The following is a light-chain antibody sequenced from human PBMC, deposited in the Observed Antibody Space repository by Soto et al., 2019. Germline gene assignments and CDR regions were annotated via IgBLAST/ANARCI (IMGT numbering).Light chain of an antibody. Sequence: QSALTQPPSASGSPGQAVTISCTGSDSDVGGHSHVSWYQQHPGEAPKLMIYEVSKRPSGVPDRFSGSKSGNTASLTVSGLQADDEADYYCCSYVAGDSWVFGGGTQLTV. J-gene: IGLJ3*02. CDR2: EVS. V-gene: IGLV2-8*01. CDR1: DSDVGGHSH. CDR3: CSYVAGDSWV.